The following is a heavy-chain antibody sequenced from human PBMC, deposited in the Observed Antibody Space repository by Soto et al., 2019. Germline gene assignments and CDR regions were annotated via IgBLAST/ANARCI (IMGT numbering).Heavy chain of an antibody. J-gene: IGHJ6*02. V-gene: IGHV3-74*01. D-gene: IGHD3-3*01. Sequence: GSLRLSCAASGFTFSSYWMHWVRQAPGKGLVWVSRINSDGSSTSYADSVKGRFTISRDNAKNTLYLQMNSLRAEDTAVYYCARDDNDFWSGYHTYYYYYGMDVWGQGTTVTVSS. CDR1: GFTFSSYW. CDR3: ARDDNDFWSGYHTYYYYYGMDV. CDR2: INSDGSST.